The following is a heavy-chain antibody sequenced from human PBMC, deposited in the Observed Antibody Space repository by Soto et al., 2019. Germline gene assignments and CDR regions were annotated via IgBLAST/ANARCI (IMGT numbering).Heavy chain of an antibody. CDR3: ARGDSTDCSNGVCSFFYNHDMDV. Sequence: ASVKVSCKASGYSFTDYHIHWVRQAPGQGLEWLGRINPKSGGTSTAQKFQGWVTMTTDTSISTASMELTRLTSDDTAAYYCARGDSTDCSNGVCSFFYNHDMDVWGQGTTLTVYS. J-gene: IGHJ6*02. CDR2: INPKSGGT. D-gene: IGHD2-8*01. V-gene: IGHV1-2*04. CDR1: GYSFTDYH.